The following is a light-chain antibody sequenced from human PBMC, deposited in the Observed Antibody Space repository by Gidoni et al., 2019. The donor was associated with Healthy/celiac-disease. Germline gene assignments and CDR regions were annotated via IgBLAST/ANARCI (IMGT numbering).Light chain of an antibody. V-gene: IGKV3-11*01. CDR1: QSVSSY. CDR3: QQRSNWPLT. Sequence: EILLTHSPATLSLSPGERATLPCRASQSVSSYLAWYQQKPGQAPRLLIYDASNRATGIPARFSGSGSGTDFTLTISSLEPEDFAVYYCQQRSNWPLTFGGGTKVEIK. J-gene: IGKJ4*01. CDR2: DAS.